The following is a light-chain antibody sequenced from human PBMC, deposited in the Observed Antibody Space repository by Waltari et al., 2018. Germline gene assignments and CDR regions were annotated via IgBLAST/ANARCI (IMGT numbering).Light chain of an antibody. J-gene: IGKJ5*01. V-gene: IGKV3-15*01. CDR3: QQYNHGPPLT. CDR2: GVS. Sequence: EIVVTQSPATLSVSPGERATLSCRASQRLTSRHLAWYQQKPGQAPRLLIYGVSTRATGVPARFSGSGSGTEFTLTISSLQSEDFAVYSCQQYNHGPPLTFAQGTRLEIK. CDR1: QRLTSRH.